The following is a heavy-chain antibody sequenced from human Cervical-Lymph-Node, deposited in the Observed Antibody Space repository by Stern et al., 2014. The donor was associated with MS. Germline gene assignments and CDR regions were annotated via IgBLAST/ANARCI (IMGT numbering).Heavy chain of an antibody. J-gene: IGHJ4*02. CDR1: GYKFSIYC. D-gene: IGHD1-14*01. CDR3: ARQTTAWASDV. CDR2: VDPGYHET. Sequence: EVQLVESGAELIRPGESLKISCKGSGYKFSIYCIAWVRQMPGKGLEWMRVVDPGYHETGYSPSFQDQVAMSADKSTSTAYLQWSSLNASDTAMYFCARQTTAWASDVWGQGTLVTVSS. V-gene: IGHV5-51*01.